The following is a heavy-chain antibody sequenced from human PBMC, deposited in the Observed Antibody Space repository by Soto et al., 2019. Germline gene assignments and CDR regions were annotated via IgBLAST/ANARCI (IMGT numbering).Heavy chain of an antibody. CDR1: GGSFTGYY. Sequence: QLQLHQSGAGLLEPSETLSLTCDVSGGSFTGYYWSWIRQPPGKGLEWIGEINHSGFTNYNPSLTGRVTISLDTCKSQFSLKLKSLTAADTAFYFCARGHGRFAHWGQGTLVTVSS. CDR2: INHSGFT. V-gene: IGHV4-34*01. CDR3: ARGHGRFAH. J-gene: IGHJ4*02.